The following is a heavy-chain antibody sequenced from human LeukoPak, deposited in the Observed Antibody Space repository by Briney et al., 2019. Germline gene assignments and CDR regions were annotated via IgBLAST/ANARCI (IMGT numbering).Heavy chain of an antibody. D-gene: IGHD5-18*01. J-gene: IGHJ4*02. CDR1: GFTFDDYG. V-gene: IGHV3-20*04. CDR3: ARDQGAMVTLFDY. CDR2: INWNGGST. Sequence: AGGSLRLSCAASGFTFDDYGMSWDRQAPGKGLEWVSGINWNGGSTGYADSVKGRFTISRDNAKNSLYLQMNSLRAEDTALYYCARDQGAMVTLFDYWGQGTLVTVSS.